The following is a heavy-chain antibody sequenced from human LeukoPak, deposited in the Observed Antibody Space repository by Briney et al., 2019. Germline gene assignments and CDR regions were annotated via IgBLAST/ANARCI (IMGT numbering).Heavy chain of an antibody. CDR3: ARGRSITILRGVAISDGFDI. J-gene: IGHJ3*02. V-gene: IGHV3-21*06. CDR2: IATSSDYI. Sequence: GGSLRLSCAASGFTFGTYSMNWVRQAPGKGLEWVSSIATSSDYIYYAGSLKGRFTISRDNAKNSLYLHMNSLRPDDTAVYYCARGRSITILRGVAISDGFDIWGQGTKVTVS. D-gene: IGHD3-10*01. CDR1: GFTFGTYS.